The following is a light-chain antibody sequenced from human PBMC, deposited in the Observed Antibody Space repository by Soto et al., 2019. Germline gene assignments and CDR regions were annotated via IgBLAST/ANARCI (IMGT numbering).Light chain of an antibody. Sequence: EIVLTQSPGTLSLSPGERATLSCRASQSVSSSYLAWYQPKPGQAPRLLIYGASSRATGIPDRFSGSGSGTDFTLTIRRLEPEDFAVYYCQQYGSSRTFGQGTKLEIK. V-gene: IGKV3-20*01. CDR1: QSVSSSY. CDR2: GAS. CDR3: QQYGSSRT. J-gene: IGKJ2*01.